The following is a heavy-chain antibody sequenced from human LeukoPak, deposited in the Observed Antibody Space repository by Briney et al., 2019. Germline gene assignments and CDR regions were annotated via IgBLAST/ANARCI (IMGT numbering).Heavy chain of an antibody. J-gene: IGHJ3*02. D-gene: IGHD3-10*01. CDR3: ARDYRDAFDI. CDR1: GGSVSTYY. CDR2: INHSGST. V-gene: IGHV4-34*01. Sequence: SETLSLTCTVSGGSVSTYYWTWIRQPPGKGLEWIGEINHSGSTNYNPSLKSRVTISVDRSKNQFSLKLSSVTAADTAVYYCARDYRDAFDIWGQGTMVTVSS.